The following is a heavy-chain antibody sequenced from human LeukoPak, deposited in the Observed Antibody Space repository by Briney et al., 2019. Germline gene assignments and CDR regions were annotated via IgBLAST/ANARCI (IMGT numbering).Heavy chain of an antibody. V-gene: IGHV1-2*02. CDR3: ARDPRIAVTGGLCYFDY. D-gene: IGHD6-19*01. CDR1: GYTFTGYY. J-gene: IGHJ4*02. Sequence: ASVKVSCKSSGYTFTGYYMHWVRQAPGQRPEWMGWINPNSGRTICAQKFQGRVTMTRDTSISTASMELSRLTSDDTAVYYCARDPRIAVTGGLCYFDYWGQGTLVTVSS. CDR2: INPNSGRT.